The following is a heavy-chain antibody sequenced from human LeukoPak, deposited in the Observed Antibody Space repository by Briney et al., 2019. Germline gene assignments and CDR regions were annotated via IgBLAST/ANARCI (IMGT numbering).Heavy chain of an antibody. D-gene: IGHD2-2*01. CDR3: AKGHPYCSSTSCYTMSLDY. Sequence: GGSLRLSCAVSGFTFSSYAMSWVRQAPGKGLEWVSAISGSGASTYYADSVRGRFSISRDNSKNTLYLQMNSLRAEDTAVYYCAKGHPYCSSTSCYTMSLDYWGQGTLVTVSS. CDR2: ISGSGAST. V-gene: IGHV3-23*01. J-gene: IGHJ4*02. CDR1: GFTFSSYA.